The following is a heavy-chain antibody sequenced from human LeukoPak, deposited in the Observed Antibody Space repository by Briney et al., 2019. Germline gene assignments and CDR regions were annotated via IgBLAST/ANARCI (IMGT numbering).Heavy chain of an antibody. V-gene: IGHV3-21*01. Sequence: PGGSLRLSCATSRFFFSAYRMNWVRQAPGKGLEWVSSIRTGGDYIYYADSVQGRFTISRDNAKKSLYLQLNSLRVEDTAVYFCARWDDLLHFDYWGQGVLVTVSS. J-gene: IGHJ4*02. CDR2: IRTGGDYI. CDR3: ARWDDLLHFDY. D-gene: IGHD3-3*01. CDR1: RFFFSAYR.